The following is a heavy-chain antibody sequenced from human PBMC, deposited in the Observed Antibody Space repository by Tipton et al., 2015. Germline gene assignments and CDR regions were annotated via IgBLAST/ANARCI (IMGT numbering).Heavy chain of an antibody. J-gene: IGHJ4*02. V-gene: IGHV4-31*03. CDR2: IFYTGST. CDR3: ARDGYNSNYFDY. Sequence: TLSLTCTVSGGAITSDGFYWSWIRQHPGKGLEWIGYIFYTGSTYYNPSLKSRATLSVDTSKNQFSLKLSSVTAADTAVYYRARDGYNSNYFDYWGQGTLVTVSS. D-gene: IGHD5-24*01. CDR1: GGAITSDGFY.